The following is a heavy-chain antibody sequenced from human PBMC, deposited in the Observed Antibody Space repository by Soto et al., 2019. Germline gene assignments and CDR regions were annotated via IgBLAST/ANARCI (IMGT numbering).Heavy chain of an antibody. CDR3: ARTRRCTMIVFTTRNYFDY. Sequence: SETLSLTCTVSGGSISSGGYYWSWIRQHPGKGLEWIGYIYYSGSTYYNPSLKSRVTISVDTSKNQFSLKLSSVTAADTAVYYCARTRRCTMIVFTTRNYFDYWGQGTLVTVSS. D-gene: IGHD3-22*01. V-gene: IGHV4-31*03. J-gene: IGHJ4*02. CDR2: IYYSGST. CDR1: GGSISSGGYY.